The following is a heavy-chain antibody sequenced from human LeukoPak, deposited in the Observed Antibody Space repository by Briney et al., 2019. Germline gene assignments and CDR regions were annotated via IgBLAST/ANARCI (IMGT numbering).Heavy chain of an antibody. D-gene: IGHD3-10*01. CDR1: GGSISSYY. CDR2: IYYSGST. Sequence: SETLSLTCTVSGGSISSYYWSWIRQPPGKGLEWIGYIYYSGSTNYNPSLKSRVTISVDTSKNQFSLKLSSVTAADTAVYYCARGKYYGSGYMDVWGKGTTVTISS. J-gene: IGHJ6*03. CDR3: ARGKYYGSGYMDV. V-gene: IGHV4-59*13.